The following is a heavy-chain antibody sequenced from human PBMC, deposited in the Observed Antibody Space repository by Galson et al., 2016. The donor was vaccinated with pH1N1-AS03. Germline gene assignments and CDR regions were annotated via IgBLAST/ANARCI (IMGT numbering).Heavy chain of an antibody. Sequence: SVKVSCKASGHTFTTYDINWVRQAPGQGLEWMGWMNPDSGNTGYAPSFQGSVTITRDTSISTAYMELSSLRSEDTAVYYCARGVVDCSGPACSGTLRFDPWGQGTLVTVSS. V-gene: IGHV1-8*03. CDR2: MNPDSGNT. CDR3: ARGVVDCSGPACSGTLRFDP. D-gene: IGHD2-15*01. J-gene: IGHJ5*02. CDR1: GHTFTTYD.